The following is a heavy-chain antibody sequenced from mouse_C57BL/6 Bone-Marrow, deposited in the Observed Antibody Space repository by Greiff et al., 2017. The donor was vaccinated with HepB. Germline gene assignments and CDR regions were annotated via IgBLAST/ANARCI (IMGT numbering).Heavy chain of an antibody. Sequence: QVQLQQSGPGLVAPSQRLSITCTVSGFSLNSYGVDWVRQSPGKGLEWLGVIWGGGSTNYNSAPMSRLSLSKDNSKSQVFLKMSMLHTDDTAMYYGAKTGPWFSYWCQGTLVTVSA. J-gene: IGHJ3*01. V-gene: IGHV2-9*01. CDR2: IWGGGST. D-gene: IGHD3-1*01. CDR3: AKTGPWFSY. CDR1: GFSLNSYG.